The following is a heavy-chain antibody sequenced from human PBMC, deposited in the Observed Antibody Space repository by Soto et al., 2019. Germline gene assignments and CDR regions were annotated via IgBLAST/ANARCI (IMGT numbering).Heavy chain of an antibody. V-gene: IGHV4-31*11. CDR1: GGSFSGYY. CDR3: ARGYYDILTGYYPYYYYYGMDV. Sequence: SETLSLTCAVYGGSFSGYYWSWIRQHPGKGLEWIGYIYYSGSTYYNPSLKSRVTISVDTSKNQFSLKLSSVTAADTAVYYCARGYYDILTGYYPYYYYYGMDVWGQGTTVTVSS. J-gene: IGHJ6*02. CDR2: IYYSGST. D-gene: IGHD3-9*01.